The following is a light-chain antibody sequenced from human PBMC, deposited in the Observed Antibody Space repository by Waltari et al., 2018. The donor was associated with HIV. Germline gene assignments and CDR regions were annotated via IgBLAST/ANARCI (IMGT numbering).Light chain of an antibody. CDR2: DAA. V-gene: IGKV1-39*01. J-gene: IGKJ3*01. Sequence: DIQMTQSPSPLSASVGDSVIITCRASQTVTNKVNWYQQKPGAAPKVLIYDAATLQSGVPSRFRGGGSGTDFTLTITSLQPDDFATYFCQQTFSSPLTFGPGT. CDR1: QTVTNK. CDR3: QQTFSSPLT.